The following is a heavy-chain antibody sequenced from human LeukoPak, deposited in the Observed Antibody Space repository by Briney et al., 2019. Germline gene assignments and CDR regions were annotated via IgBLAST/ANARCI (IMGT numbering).Heavy chain of an antibody. J-gene: IGHJ4*02. CDR1: GFTFSNYV. CDR2: ISGSGGTT. Sequence: PGGSLRLSCAASGFTFSNYVISWVRQAPGKGLEWVSAISGSGGTTYYADSVKGRFTISRDNSKNTVFLQMSSLRGEDTAVYYCAKEGDTSGWYEADYWGQGTLVTVSS. V-gene: IGHV3-23*01. D-gene: IGHD6-19*01. CDR3: AKEGDTSGWYEADY.